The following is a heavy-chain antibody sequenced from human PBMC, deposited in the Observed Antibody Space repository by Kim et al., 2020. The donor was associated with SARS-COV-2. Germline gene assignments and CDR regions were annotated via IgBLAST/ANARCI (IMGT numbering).Heavy chain of an antibody. CDR2: ISGSGGTT. J-gene: IGHJ4*02. D-gene: IGHD5-18*01. CDR3: VPRLTVMAGGGDLDY. CDR1: GFTFSNYA. Sequence: GGSLRLSCAASGFTFSNYAMSWVRQAPGKGLAWVSSISGSGGTTFYADSVKGRFTISRDNSKNTLYLQMNSLRVEDTAVYYCVPRLTVMAGGGDLDYWGQGTLVTVSS. V-gene: IGHV3-23*01.